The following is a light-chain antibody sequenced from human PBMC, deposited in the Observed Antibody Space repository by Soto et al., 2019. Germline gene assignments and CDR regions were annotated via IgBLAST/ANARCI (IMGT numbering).Light chain of an antibody. J-gene: IGLJ2*01. CDR1: SSDVGGYNY. CDR3: SSYTSSSTLVV. V-gene: IGLV2-14*01. Sequence: QSALTQPASVSGSPGQSITISCTGTSSDVGGYNYVSWYQQHPGKAPKLMIYEVSNRPSGVSNRFSGSKSGNTASLTIPGPQAEDEADYYCSSYTSSSTLVVFGGGTKLTVL. CDR2: EVS.